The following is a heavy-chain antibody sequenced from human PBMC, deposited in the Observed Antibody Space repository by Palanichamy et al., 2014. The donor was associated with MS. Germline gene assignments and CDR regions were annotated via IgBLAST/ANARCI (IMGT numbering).Heavy chain of an antibody. J-gene: IGHJ3*02. CDR3: ARDVIVGPTINAFDI. Sequence: EVQLVESWGSVGTAGGSLRLSCAASGFTFSSYSMNWVRQAPGKGLEWVSYITSSSSAIYYADSVKGRFTISRDNAKNSLYLQMNSLRDEDTAVYYCARDVIVGPTINAFDIWGQGTMVTVSA. CDR2: ITSSSSAI. CDR1: GFTFSSYS. V-gene: IGHV3-48*02. D-gene: IGHD1-26*01.